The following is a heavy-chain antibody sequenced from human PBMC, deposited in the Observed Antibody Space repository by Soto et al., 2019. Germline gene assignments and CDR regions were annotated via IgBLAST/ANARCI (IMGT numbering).Heavy chain of an antibody. CDR2: IIPILGIA. J-gene: IGHJ6*03. V-gene: IGHV1-69*02. D-gene: IGHD2-15*01. CDR1: GGTFSSYT. CDR3: ARSPSSGGSHGAYYYYYMDV. Sequence: GASVKVSCKASGGTFSSYTISWVRQAPGQGLEWMGRIIPILGIANYAQKFQGRVTITADKSTSTAYMELSSLRSEDTAVYYCARSPSSGGSHGAYYYYYMDVWGKGTTVTVSS.